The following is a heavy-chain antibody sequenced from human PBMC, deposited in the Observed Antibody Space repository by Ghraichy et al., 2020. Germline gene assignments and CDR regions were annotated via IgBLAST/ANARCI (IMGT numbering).Heavy chain of an antibody. Sequence: GSLRLSCTVSGGSISSYYWSWIRQPPGKGLEWIGYIYYSGSTNYNPSLKSRVTISVDSSKNQFSLKLNSVTAADTAMYYCARQSYGDRIDYWGQGTLVTVSS. CDR3: ARQSYGDRIDY. J-gene: IGHJ4*02. V-gene: IGHV4-59*08. CDR2: IYYSGST. CDR1: GGSISSYY. D-gene: IGHD4-17*01.